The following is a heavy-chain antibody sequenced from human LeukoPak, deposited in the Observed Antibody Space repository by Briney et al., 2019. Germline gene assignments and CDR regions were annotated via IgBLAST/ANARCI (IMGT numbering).Heavy chain of an antibody. D-gene: IGHD6-19*01. CDR3: ARVKAPFAVAGEFDY. CDR2: MNPNSGNT. V-gene: IGHV1-8*03. J-gene: IGHJ4*02. CDR1: GYTFTSYD. Sequence: GASGKVSCKASGYTFTSYDINWVRQATGQGLEWMGWMNPNSGNTGYAQKFQGRVTITRNTSISTAYMELRSLRSEDTAVYFCARVKAPFAVAGEFDYWGQGTLVTVSS.